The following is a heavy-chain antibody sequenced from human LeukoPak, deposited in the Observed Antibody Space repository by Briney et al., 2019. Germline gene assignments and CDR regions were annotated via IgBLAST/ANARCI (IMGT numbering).Heavy chain of an antibody. CDR3: ARDSNSYGSGATIDY. CDR2: IWYDGSNK. Sequence: PGGSLRLSCAASGFTFSTYGMHWVRQAPGKGLEWLTDIWYDGSNKYYTDSVKGRFTISRDNSKNMLYLQMSSLRAEDTAVYYCARDSNSYGSGATIDYWGQGTLVTVSS. V-gene: IGHV3-33*01. J-gene: IGHJ4*02. D-gene: IGHD3-10*01. CDR1: GFTFSTYG.